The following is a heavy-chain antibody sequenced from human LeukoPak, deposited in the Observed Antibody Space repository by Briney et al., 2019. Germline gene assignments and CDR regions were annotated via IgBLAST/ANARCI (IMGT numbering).Heavy chain of an antibody. J-gene: IGHJ5*02. CDR1: GYTLTELS. Sequence: ASVKVSCKVSGYTLTELSMHWVRQAPGQGLEWMGIINPSGGSTSYAQKFQGRVTMTRDTSTSTVYMELSSLRSEDTAVYYCAYGAVYYYDSSGPNGGWFDPWGQGTLVTVSS. CDR2: INPSGGST. CDR3: AYGAVYYYDSSGPNGGWFDP. D-gene: IGHD3-22*01. V-gene: IGHV1-46*01.